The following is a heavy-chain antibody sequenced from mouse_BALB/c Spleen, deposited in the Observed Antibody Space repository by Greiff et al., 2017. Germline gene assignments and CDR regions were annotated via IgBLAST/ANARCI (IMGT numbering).Heavy chain of an antibody. CDR1: GFAFSSYD. D-gene: IGHD2-1*01. CDR3: ARHLLSPCYFDV. Sequence: EVKLMESGGGLVKPGGSLKLSCAASGFAFSSYDMSWVRQTPEKRLEWVAYISSGGGSTYYPDTVKGRFTISRDNAKNTLYLQMSSLKSEDTAMYYCARHLLSPCYFDVWGAGTTVTVSS. J-gene: IGHJ1*01. V-gene: IGHV5-12-1*01. CDR2: ISSGGGST.